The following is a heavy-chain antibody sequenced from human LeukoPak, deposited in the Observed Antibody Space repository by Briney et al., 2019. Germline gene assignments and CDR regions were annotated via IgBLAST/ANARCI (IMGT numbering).Heavy chain of an antibody. CDR2: TTGSISTI. V-gene: IGHV3-48*01. CDR1: GFTFSSYS. Sequence: GGSLRLSCAASGFTFSSYSMNWVRQAPGKGLEWVSYTTGSISTIYYTDSVKGRFTISRDNAKNSVYLQMNSLRLEDTAVYYCARTGLGLYSFDYWGQGTLVTVSS. D-gene: IGHD3/OR15-3a*01. CDR3: ARTGLGLYSFDY. J-gene: IGHJ4*02.